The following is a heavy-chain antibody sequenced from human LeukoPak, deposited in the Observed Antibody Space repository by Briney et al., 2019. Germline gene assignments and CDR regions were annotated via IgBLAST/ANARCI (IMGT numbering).Heavy chain of an antibody. V-gene: IGHV1-69*04. J-gene: IGHJ4*02. CDR1: GGTFSSYT. CDR3: AREGGMVRGTNFY. D-gene: IGHD3-10*01. Sequence: SVKVSCKASGGTFSSYTISWVRRAPGQGLEWMGRIIPILGIANYAQKFQGRVTITADKSTSTAYMELSSLRSEDTAVYYCAREGGMVRGTNFYWGPGTLVTVSS. CDR2: IIPILGIA.